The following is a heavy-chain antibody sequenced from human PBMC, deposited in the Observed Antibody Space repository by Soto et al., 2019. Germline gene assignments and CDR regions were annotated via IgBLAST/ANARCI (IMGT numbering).Heavy chain of an antibody. Sequence: QVQLVQSGAEVKKPGASVKVSCKASGYTFTSYAMLWVRQAPGQRLGWMGWINAGNGNTKYSQKFQGRVTITRDTSASTAYMDLSSLRSEDTAVYYCARDVGFGLWAYWGQGTLVTVSS. CDR3: ARDVGFGLWAY. CDR1: GYTFTSYA. D-gene: IGHD3-10*01. CDR2: INAGNGNT. J-gene: IGHJ4*02. V-gene: IGHV1-3*01.